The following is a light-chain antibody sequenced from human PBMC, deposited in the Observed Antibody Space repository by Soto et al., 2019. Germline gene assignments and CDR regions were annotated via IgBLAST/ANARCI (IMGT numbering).Light chain of an antibody. CDR2: GPS. CDR1: QGIGDT. Sequence: EVVLTQSTSTLSVSPWEGFTLSFMASQGIGDTLAWYQQKPGQAPRLLIYGPSTRATGIPARFSGSGSGTEFTLTISSLQSEDFALYYCQQYNNWPRTFGQGTKVDIK. J-gene: IGKJ1*01. CDR3: QQYNNWPRT. V-gene: IGKV3-15*01.